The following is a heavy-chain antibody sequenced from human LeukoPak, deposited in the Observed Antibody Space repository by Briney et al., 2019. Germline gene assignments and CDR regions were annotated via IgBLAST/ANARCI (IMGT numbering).Heavy chain of an antibody. CDR3: ARAFPSGIVDY. CDR2: IYYSGST. D-gene: IGHD3-10*01. V-gene: IGHV4-39*07. CDR1: GASISGSSHYF. Sequence: SETLSLTCTVSGASISGSSHYFWGWIRQTPGKGLEWIGSIYYSGSTNYNPSLKSRVTISVDTSKNQFSLKLSSVTAADTAVYYCARAFPSGIVDYWGQGTLVTVSS. J-gene: IGHJ4*02.